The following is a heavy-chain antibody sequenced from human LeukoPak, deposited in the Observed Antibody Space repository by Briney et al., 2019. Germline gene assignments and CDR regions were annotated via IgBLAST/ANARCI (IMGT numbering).Heavy chain of an antibody. V-gene: IGHV3-66*01. CDR2: ICSGGST. Sequence: GGSLRLSCAASGFTVSSNYMSWVRQAPGKGLEWVSVICSGGSTYYADSVKGRFTIFRDNSKNTLYLQMNSLRAEDTAVYYCAREERGSNALDYWGQGTLVTVSS. CDR1: GFTVSSNY. D-gene: IGHD1-1*01. CDR3: AREERGSNALDY. J-gene: IGHJ4*02.